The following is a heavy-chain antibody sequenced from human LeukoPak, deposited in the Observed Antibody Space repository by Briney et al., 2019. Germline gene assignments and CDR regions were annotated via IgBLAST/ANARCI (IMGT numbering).Heavy chain of an antibody. Sequence: ASVKVSCKASGYTFTGYYMHWVRQAPGQGLEWMGWINPNSGGTNYAQKFQGRVTMTRDTSTSTVYMELSSLRSEDTAVYYCAREAHDVCHSGWYGDWGQGTLVTVSS. CDR1: GYTFTGYY. J-gene: IGHJ4*02. CDR2: INPNSGGT. V-gene: IGHV1-2*02. D-gene: IGHD6-19*01. CDR3: AREAHDVCHSGWYGD.